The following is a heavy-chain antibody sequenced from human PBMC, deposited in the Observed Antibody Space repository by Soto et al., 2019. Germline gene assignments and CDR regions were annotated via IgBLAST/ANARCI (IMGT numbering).Heavy chain of an antibody. J-gene: IGHJ5*02. V-gene: IGHV4-4*07. Sequence: SETLSLTCTVSGGSISSYYWSWIRQPAGKGLEWIGRIYTSGSTNYNPSLKSRVTMSVDTSKNQFSLKLSSVTAADTAVYYCARAADYYGSGSQGWFDPWGQGTLVTVSS. CDR2: IYTSGST. D-gene: IGHD3-10*01. CDR1: GGSISSYY. CDR3: ARAADYYGSGSQGWFDP.